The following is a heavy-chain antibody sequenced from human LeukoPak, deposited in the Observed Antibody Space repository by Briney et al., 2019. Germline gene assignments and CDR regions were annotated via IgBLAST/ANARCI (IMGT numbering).Heavy chain of an antibody. CDR3: VGGIGWLPDY. Sequence: GGSLRLSCAASGVTFSSYWGNWVRQAPGMGLEWVANIEQDGSEKNYVDSVKGRFTISRDNAENSLYLQMNSLRVEDTAVYYCVGGIGWLPDYWGQGTLVTVSS. CDR1: GVTFSSYW. J-gene: IGHJ4*02. D-gene: IGHD6-19*01. V-gene: IGHV3-7*01. CDR2: IEQDGSEK.